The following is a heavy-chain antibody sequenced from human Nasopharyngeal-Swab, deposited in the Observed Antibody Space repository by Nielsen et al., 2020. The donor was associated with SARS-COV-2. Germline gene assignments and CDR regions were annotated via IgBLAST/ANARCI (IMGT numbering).Heavy chain of an antibody. CDR1: GFTFSSYA. V-gene: IGHV3-30*04. J-gene: IGHJ5*02. CDR3: AKGTITMVRGVIGWFDP. CDR2: ISYDGSNK. D-gene: IGHD3-10*01. Sequence: GGSLRLSCAASGFTFSSYAMHWVRQAPGKGLEWVAVISYDGSNKYYADSVKGRFTISRDNSKNTLYLQMNSLRAEDTAVYYCAKGTITMVRGVIGWFDPWGQGTLVTVSS.